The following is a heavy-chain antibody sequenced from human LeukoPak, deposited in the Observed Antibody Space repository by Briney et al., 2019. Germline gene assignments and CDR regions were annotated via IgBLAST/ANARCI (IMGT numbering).Heavy chain of an antibody. CDR3: ATDGGSTGYYGRSDY. D-gene: IGHD3-22*01. CDR1: GFTFNNAW. J-gene: IGHJ4*02. V-gene: IGHV3-15*01. CDR2: IKSKADAGTT. Sequence: GGSLRLSCAASGFTFNNAWMTWVRQAPGKGLEWVGRIKSKADAGTTDYAAPVKGRFTISRDDSKNTLYLQMNSLKTEDTAVYYCATDGGSTGYYGRSDYWGQGTLVTVSS.